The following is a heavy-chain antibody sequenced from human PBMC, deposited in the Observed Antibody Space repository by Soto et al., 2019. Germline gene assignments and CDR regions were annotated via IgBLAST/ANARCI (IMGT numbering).Heavy chain of an antibody. CDR2: IIPIFGTA. CDR1: GGTFSSYA. CDR3: ARDRYSSSSSLYYGMDV. D-gene: IGHD6-6*01. Sequence: SVKVSCKASGGTFSSYAISWVRQAPGQGLEWMGGIIPIFGTANYAQKIQGRVTITADESTSTAYMELSSLRSEDTAVYYCARDRYSSSSSLYYGMDVWGQGTTVTVSS. V-gene: IGHV1-69*13. J-gene: IGHJ6*02.